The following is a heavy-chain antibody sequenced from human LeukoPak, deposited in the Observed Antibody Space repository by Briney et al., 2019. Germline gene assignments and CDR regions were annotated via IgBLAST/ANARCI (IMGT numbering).Heavy chain of an antibody. CDR2: ISAYNGNT. J-gene: IGHJ6*04. CDR3: ARVRYGVGATPYQCDV. Sequence: GASVKVSCKASGYTFTSYGISWVRQASGQGLEWMGWISAYNGNTNYAQKLQGRVTMTTDTSTSTAYMELRSLRSDDTAVYYCARVRYGVGATPYQCDVWGKGTTVTVSS. V-gene: IGHV1-18*01. D-gene: IGHD1-26*01. CDR1: GYTFTSYG.